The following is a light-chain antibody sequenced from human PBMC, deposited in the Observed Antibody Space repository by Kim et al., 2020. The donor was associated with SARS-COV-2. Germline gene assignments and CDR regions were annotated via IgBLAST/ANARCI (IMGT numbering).Light chain of an antibody. V-gene: IGKV3-15*01. CDR3: QQYNNLPLT. CDR1: QNIRSN. J-gene: IGKJ1*01. CDR2: GAS. Sequence: EVGMTQSPATLSVSPGERATLSCRASQNIRSNLAWYQQKPGQSPRLLVYGASNRATGLPARFSASGSGTEFTLTISSLQSEDFALYYCQQYNNLPLTFGQGTKVDIK.